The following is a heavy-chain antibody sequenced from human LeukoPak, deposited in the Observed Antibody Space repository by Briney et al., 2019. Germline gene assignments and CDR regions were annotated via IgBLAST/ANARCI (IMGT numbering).Heavy chain of an antibody. Sequence: PGGSLRLSCAASGFTFSSYSMNWVRQAPGKGLEWVSSISSSSSYIYYADSVKGRFTISRDNAKNSLYLQMNSLRAEDTAVYHCARDGRDGSDDAFDIWGQGTMVTVSS. D-gene: IGHD1-26*01. CDR3: ARDGRDGSDDAFDI. V-gene: IGHV3-21*01. J-gene: IGHJ3*02. CDR2: ISSSSSYI. CDR1: GFTFSSYS.